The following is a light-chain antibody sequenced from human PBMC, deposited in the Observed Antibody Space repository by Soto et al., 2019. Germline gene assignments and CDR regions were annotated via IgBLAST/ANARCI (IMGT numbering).Light chain of an antibody. CDR1: SSDVGGYNY. J-gene: IGLJ2*01. V-gene: IGLV2-14*01. Sequence: QSALTQPASVSGSPGQSITISCTGTSSDVGGYNYVSWYQQHPGKAPKLMISEVSNRPSGVSNRFSGSKFGNTASLTISGLQAEDEADYYCSSYTSSSTLVVFGGGTKLTVL. CDR2: EVS. CDR3: SSYTSSSTLVV.